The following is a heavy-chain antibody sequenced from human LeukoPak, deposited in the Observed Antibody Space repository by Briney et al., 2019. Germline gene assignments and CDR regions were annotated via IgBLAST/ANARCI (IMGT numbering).Heavy chain of an antibody. V-gene: IGHV3-7*03. CDR3: AKVWYSSGLGGFWDY. CDR2: IKQDGSEK. J-gene: IGHJ4*02. Sequence: PGGSLRLSCAASGFTFSSYWMSWVRQAPGKGLEWVANIKQDGSEKYYVDSVKGRFTISRDNSKNTLYLQMNSLRAEDTAVYYCAKVWYSSGLGGFWDYWGQGTLVTVSS. D-gene: IGHD6-19*01. CDR1: GFTFSSYW.